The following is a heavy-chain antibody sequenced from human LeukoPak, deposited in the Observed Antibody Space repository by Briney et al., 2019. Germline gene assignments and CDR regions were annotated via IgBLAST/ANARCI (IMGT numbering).Heavy chain of an antibody. CDR1: GFTFSSYA. D-gene: IGHD4/OR15-4a*01. J-gene: IGHJ4*02. V-gene: IGHV3-23*01. CDR2: ISGSGGST. Sequence: GGSLRLSCAASGFTFSSYAMSWVRQAPGKGLEWVSAISGSGGSTYYADSVKGRFTISRDNSKSTLYLQMNSLRAEDTAVYYCAKGTILGRYPGYFDYWGQGTLVTVSS. CDR3: AKGTILGRYPGYFDY.